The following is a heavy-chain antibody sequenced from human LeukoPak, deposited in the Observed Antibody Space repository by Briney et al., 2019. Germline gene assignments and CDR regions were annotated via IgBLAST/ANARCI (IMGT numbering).Heavy chain of an antibody. D-gene: IGHD6-13*01. CDR2: INPKSGGT. CDR1: GYTFTGYH. J-gene: IGHJ3*02. CDR3: ARDIAAAGDDAFDI. Sequence: ASVKVSCKASGYTFTGYHIHWVRQAPGQGLEWMGWINPKSGGTNYAQKLQGRVTMTRDTSTSTVYMELSSLRSEDTAVYYCARDIAAAGDDAFDIWGQGTMVTVSS. V-gene: IGHV1-2*02.